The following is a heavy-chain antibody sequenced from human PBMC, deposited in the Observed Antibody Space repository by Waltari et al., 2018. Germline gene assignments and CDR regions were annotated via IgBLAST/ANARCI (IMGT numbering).Heavy chain of an antibody. V-gene: IGHV1-69*05. Sequence: QVQLVQSGAEVKKPGSSVKVSCRASGGTFSSYTFSWVRQAPGQGLEWMGGISPILVKPNNDQNFRGGVTITTAGSTRTAYMELSSLKSEDTVVYYCAAPSRFGESFDYWGQGTLVTVSS. D-gene: IGHD3-10*01. CDR3: AAPSRFGESFDY. J-gene: IGHJ4*02. CDR1: GGTFSSYT. CDR2: ISPILVKP.